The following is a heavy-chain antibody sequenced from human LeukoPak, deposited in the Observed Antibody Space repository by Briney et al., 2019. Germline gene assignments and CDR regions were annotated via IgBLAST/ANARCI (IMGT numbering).Heavy chain of an antibody. V-gene: IGHV4-59*01. J-gene: IGHJ4*02. D-gene: IGHD5-24*01. CDR2: IYYSGST. CDR1: GGSISFYY. CDR3: AREVEMARQFDY. Sequence: SETLSLTCTVSGGSISFYYWSWIRQPPGKGPEWIGYIYYSGSTNYNPSLKSRVTISLDTSKNQFSLKLSSVTAADTAVYYCAREVEMARQFDYWGQGTLVTVSS.